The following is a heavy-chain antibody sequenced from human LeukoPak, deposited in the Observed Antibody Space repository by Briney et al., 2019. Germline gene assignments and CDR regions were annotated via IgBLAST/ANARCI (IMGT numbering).Heavy chain of an antibody. D-gene: IGHD6-6*01. CDR1: GFTFSSYG. CDR2: IWYDGSNK. CDR3: ARDRDSSSSYYYYGMDV. Sequence: PGGSLRLSCAASGFTFSSYGMHWVRQAPGKGLEWVAVIWYDGSNKYYADSVKGRFTISRDNSKNTLYLQMNSLRAEDTAVYYCARDRDSSSSYYYYGMDVWGQGTTVTVSS. V-gene: IGHV3-33*01. J-gene: IGHJ6*02.